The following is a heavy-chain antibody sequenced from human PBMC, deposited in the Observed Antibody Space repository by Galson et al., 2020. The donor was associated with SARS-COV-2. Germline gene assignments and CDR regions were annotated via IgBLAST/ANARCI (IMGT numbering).Heavy chain of an antibody. Sequence: GDSNKKNYWSWNRQPAGKGLEWIGRLYTSGSTNYKPSLKRRVTMSGDTSKNQFSLKLSSLTAADTAVYYCARRRSGTLIKRGIVVDGTPFDCWGQGTLVTVSS. V-gene: IGHV4-4*07. CDR1: GDSNKKNY. J-gene: IGHJ4*02. CDR2: LYTSGST. D-gene: IGHD6-19*01. CDR3: ARRRSGTLIKRGIVVDGTPFDC.